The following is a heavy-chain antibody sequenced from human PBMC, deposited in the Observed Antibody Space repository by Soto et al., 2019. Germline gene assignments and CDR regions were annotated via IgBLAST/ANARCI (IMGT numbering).Heavy chain of an antibody. J-gene: IGHJ1*01. CDR3: ATWEERYFQD. D-gene: IGHD1-26*01. CDR2: ISHDGSHK. Sequence: QVQLVESGGGVVQPGRSLRLSCAASGFKFNTFTMHWVRQAPGKGLEWVAVISHDGSHKYYADSVKGRFNVFRDDSKNTLYLQMNSLRVEDTAIYYCATWEERYFQDWGQGTLVTVSS. V-gene: IGHV3-30-3*01. CDR1: GFKFNTFT.